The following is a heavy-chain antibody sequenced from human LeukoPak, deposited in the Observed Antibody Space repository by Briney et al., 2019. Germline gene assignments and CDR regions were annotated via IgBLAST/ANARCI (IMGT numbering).Heavy chain of an antibody. CDR2: INHSGST. Sequence: PSETLSLTCAVYGGSFSGYYWSWIRQPPGKGLEWIGEINHSGSTNYNPSLKSRVTISVDTSKNQFSLKLSSVTAADTAVYYCARRIAAGWFDPWGQGTLVTVSS. CDR1: GGSFSGYY. D-gene: IGHD6-13*01. V-gene: IGHV4-34*01. CDR3: ARRIAAGWFDP. J-gene: IGHJ5*02.